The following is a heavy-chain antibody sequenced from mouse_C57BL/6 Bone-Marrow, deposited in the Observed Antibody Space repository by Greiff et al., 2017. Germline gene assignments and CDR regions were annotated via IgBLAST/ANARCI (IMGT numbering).Heavy chain of an antibody. CDR2: IYPGDGDT. CDR3: AMYGNYEDAMDY. D-gene: IGHD2-10*02. CDR1: GYAFSSSW. V-gene: IGHV1-82*01. J-gene: IGHJ4*01. Sequence: VMLVESGPELVKPGASVKISCKASGYAFSSSWMNWVKQRPGKGLEWIGRIYPGDGDTNYNGKFKGKATLTADKSSSTAYMQLSSLTSEDSAVYFCAMYGNYEDAMDYWGQGTSVTVSS.